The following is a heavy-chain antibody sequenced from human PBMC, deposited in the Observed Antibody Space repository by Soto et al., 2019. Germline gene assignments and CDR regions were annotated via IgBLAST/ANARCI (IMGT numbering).Heavy chain of an antibody. CDR2: ISYDGSNK. D-gene: IGHD5-18*01. CDR1: GFTFSSYA. CDR3: ARDIELWFDY. V-gene: IGHV3-30-3*01. Sequence: QVQLVESGGGVVQPGRSLRLSCAASGFTFSSYAMHWVRQAPGKGLEWVAVISYDGSNKYYADSVKGRFTISRDNSKNTLYLHMNSLRAEDTAVYYCARDIELWFDYWGQGTLVAVSS. J-gene: IGHJ4*02.